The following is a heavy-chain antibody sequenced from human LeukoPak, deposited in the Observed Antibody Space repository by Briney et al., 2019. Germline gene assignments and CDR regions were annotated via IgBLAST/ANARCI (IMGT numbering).Heavy chain of an antibody. Sequence: SETLSLTCTVSGGSISSYYWSWILQPPGKGLEWIGYIYYSGSTNYNPSLKSRVTISVDTSKNLFSLKLSSVTAADTAVYYCARGETYYDILTGYSPVNWFDPWGQGTLVTVSS. CDR1: GGSISSYY. V-gene: IGHV4-59*01. CDR2: IYYSGST. D-gene: IGHD3-9*01. CDR3: ARGETYYDILTGYSPVNWFDP. J-gene: IGHJ5*02.